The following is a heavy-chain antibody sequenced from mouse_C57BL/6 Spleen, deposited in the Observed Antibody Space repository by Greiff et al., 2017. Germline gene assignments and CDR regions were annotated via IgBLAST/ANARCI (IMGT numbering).Heavy chain of an antibody. J-gene: IGHJ4*01. CDR1: GYTFTNYW. CDR3: ARGGVYAMDY. Sequence: VKLVESGAELVRPGTSVKMSCKASGYTFTNYWIGWAKQRPGHGLEWIGDIYPGGGYTNYNEKFKGKATLTADKSSSTAYMQFSSLTSEDSAIYYCARGGVYAMDYWGQGTSVTVSS. CDR2: IYPGGGYT. V-gene: IGHV1-63*01.